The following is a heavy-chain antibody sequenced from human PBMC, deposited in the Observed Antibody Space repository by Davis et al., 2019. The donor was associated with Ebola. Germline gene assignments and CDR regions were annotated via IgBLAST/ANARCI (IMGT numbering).Heavy chain of an antibody. Sequence: ASVKVSCKASGYTFTSYYMHWVRQAPGQGLEWMGIINPSGGSTSYAQKFQGRVTMTRDTSTSTVYMELSSLRSEDTAVYYCARAAGSTTLTAPSMDVWGQGTTVTVSS. V-gene: IGHV1-46*01. CDR1: GYTFTSYY. CDR3: ARAAGSTTLTAPSMDV. J-gene: IGHJ6*02. D-gene: IGHD4-17*01. CDR2: INPSGGST.